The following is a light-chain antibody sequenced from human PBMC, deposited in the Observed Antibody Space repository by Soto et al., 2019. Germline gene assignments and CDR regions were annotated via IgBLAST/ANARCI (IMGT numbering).Light chain of an antibody. V-gene: IGKV3-20*01. CDR3: QQYGSSPPWP. CDR1: QTVSSNY. Sequence: ELVLTQSPGTLSLSPGERATLSCRASQTVSSNYVVWYQQKPGQDPRLRIHGASSMATGIPDRFSGSGSGRDFTLTISILEPEDFAVYYCQQYGSSPPWPFGQGTKVEIK. J-gene: IGKJ1*01. CDR2: GAS.